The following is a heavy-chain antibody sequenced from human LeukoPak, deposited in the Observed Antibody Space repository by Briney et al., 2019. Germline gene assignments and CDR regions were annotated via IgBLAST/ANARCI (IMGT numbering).Heavy chain of an antibody. V-gene: IGHV3-23*01. D-gene: IGHD3-22*01. CDR1: GITLSNYG. CDR2: ISDRGSRT. Sequence: GGSLRLSCAVSGITLSNYGMSWVRQAPGKGLEWVAGISDRGSRTNYADSVKGRFTISTDHPKNTLYLQMNSLRAEDTAVYFCAKRGVVIRVILVGFHKEAYYFDSWGQGALVTVSA. CDR3: AKRGVVIRVILVGFHKEAYYFDS. J-gene: IGHJ4*02.